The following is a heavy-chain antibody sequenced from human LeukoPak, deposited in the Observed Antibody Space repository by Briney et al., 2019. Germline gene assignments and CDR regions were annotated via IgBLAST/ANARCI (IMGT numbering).Heavy chain of an antibody. D-gene: IGHD3-22*01. CDR2: IYYSGGT. CDR3: ARDRGGYYDSSGYYSHEHYFDY. CDR1: GGSISSYY. J-gene: IGHJ4*02. V-gene: IGHV4-59*01. Sequence: SETLSLTCTVSGGSISSYYWSWIRQPPGKGLEWIGYIYYSGGTNYNPSLKSRVTISVDTSKNQFSLKLSSVTAADTAVYYCARDRGGYYDSSGYYSHEHYFDYWGQGTLVTVSS.